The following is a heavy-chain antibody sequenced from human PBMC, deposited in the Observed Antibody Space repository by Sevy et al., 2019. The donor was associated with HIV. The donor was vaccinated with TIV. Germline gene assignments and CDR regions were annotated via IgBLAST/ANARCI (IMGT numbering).Heavy chain of an antibody. J-gene: IGHJ6*02. CDR3: AKDFTGYNGMDV. CDR1: GFTLSTHV. D-gene: IGHD3-9*01. V-gene: IGHV3-30*18. Sequence: GGSLRLSCEVSGFTLSTHVMHWVRQAPGKGLEWVAGISYDESTQYYGDSVKGRFTISRDNSKNILYLQMNSLRVEDTAVYYCAKDFTGYNGMDVWGQGTMVTVSS. CDR2: ISYDESTQ.